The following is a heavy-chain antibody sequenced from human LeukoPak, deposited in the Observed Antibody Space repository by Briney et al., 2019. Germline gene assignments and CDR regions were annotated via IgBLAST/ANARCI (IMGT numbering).Heavy chain of an antibody. CDR1: GFTFSRSS. Sequence: GGSLRLSCAASGFTFSRSSMNWVRQAPGKGLEWVSFIDRDSSITYYADSVRGRFIISRDNARNSLFLQMNSLRAEDTAVYFCATYDSGWYLTYWGQGTLVTVS. CDR3: ATYDSGWYLTY. CDR2: IDRDSSIT. D-gene: IGHD6-19*01. V-gene: IGHV3-48*01. J-gene: IGHJ4*02.